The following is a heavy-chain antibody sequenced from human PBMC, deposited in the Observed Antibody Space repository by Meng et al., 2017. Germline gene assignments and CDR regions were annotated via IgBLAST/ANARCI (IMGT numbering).Heavy chain of an antibody. CDR1: GGPIISGSYY. D-gene: IGHD6-19*01. CDR2: IYTSGST. Sequence: SETLSLTCTVSGGPIISGSYYWSWIRQPAGKGLEWIGRIYTSGSTNYNPSLKSRVTISVDTSKNQFSLKLSSVTAADTAVYYCAGLSTGYSSGWYFPPYYYYGMDVWGQGTTVTVSS. J-gene: IGHJ6*02. V-gene: IGHV4-61*02. CDR3: AGLSTGYSSGWYFPPYYYYGMDV.